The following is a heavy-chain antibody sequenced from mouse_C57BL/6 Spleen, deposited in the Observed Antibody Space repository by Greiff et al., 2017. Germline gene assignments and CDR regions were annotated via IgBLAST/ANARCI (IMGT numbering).Heavy chain of an antibody. J-gene: IGHJ3*01. CDR1: GFTFSSYA. Sequence: EVKLVESGEGLVKPGGSLKLSCAASGFTFSSYAMSWVRQTPEKRLEWVAYISSGGDYIYYADTVKGRFTISRDNARNTLYLQMSSLKSEDTAMYYWTRWRGYGSSPSPFAYWGQGTLVTVSA. V-gene: IGHV5-9-1*02. D-gene: IGHD1-1*01. CDR2: ISSGGDYI. CDR3: TRWRGYGSSPSPFAY.